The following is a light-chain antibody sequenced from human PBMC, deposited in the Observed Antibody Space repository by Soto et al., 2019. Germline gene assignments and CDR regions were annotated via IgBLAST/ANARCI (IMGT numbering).Light chain of an antibody. J-gene: IGLJ3*02. Sequence: QSVLTQPPSASGTPGQRVTISCSGSRASIGSNTVTWYQHLPGAAPKLLVYNNNQRPSGVPDRFSGSKSDTSASLAISGLQFEDEAVYYCAAWDDSLSGPVFGGGTKVNVL. V-gene: IGLV1-44*01. CDR2: NNN. CDR1: RASIGSNT. CDR3: AAWDDSLSGPV.